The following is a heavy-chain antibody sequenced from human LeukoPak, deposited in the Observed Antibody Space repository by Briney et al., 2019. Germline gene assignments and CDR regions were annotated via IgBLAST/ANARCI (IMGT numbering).Heavy chain of an antibody. CDR3: ARAERSGTNYYMDV. V-gene: IGHV4-39*07. D-gene: IGHD1-1*01. Sequence: TSETLSLTCTVSGGSISSSSYYWGWIRQPPGKGLEWTGSIYYSGSTYYNPSLESRVTISVDMSKNQFSLRLSSVTAADTAMYYCARAERSGTNYYMDVWGKGTTVTVSS. J-gene: IGHJ6*03. CDR1: GGSISSSSYY. CDR2: IYYSGST.